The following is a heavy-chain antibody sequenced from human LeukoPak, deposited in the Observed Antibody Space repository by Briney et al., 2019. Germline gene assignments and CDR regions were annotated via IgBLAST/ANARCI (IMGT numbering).Heavy chain of an antibody. CDR2: INHSGST. D-gene: IGHD6-13*01. J-gene: IGHJ4*02. CDR1: DVSFSGYY. V-gene: IGHV4-34*01. CDR3: ARVERIAAAY. Sequence: PSETLSLTCAVYDVSFSGYYWSWIRQPPGKGLEWIGEINHSGSTNYNPSLKSRVTISVDTSKNQFSLNLRSVTAADTAVYYCARVERIAAAYWGRGTLVTVSS.